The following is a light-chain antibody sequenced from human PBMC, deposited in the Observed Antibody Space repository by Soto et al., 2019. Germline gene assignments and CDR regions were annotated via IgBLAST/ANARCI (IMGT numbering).Light chain of an antibody. CDR2: AAS. J-gene: IGKJ1*01. CDR3: QQSYTRT. V-gene: IGKV1-39*01. CDR1: QCISNY. Sequence: DIQLTQSPSSLSASVGDRVSIFCRASQCISNYLNWYQQKPGKAPKVLIFAASRLQSGVPSRFSGSGSGTDFTLTISSLQPEDFATYYCQQSYTRTFGQGTKVDI.